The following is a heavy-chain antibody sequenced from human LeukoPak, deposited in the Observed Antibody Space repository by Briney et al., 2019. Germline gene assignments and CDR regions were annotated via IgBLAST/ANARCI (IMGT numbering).Heavy chain of an antibody. D-gene: IGHD3-3*01. CDR1: GGSISSYY. J-gene: IGHJ4*02. CDR3: ARSLVGGFFGVVTLSHFDY. CDR2: IYYSGST. Sequence: SETLSLTCTVSGGSISSYYWSWIRQPPGKGLEWIGYIYYSGSTNYNPSLKSRVTISVDTSKNQFSLKLTSVTAADTAVYYCARSLVGGFFGVVTLSHFDYWGQGTLVTVSS. V-gene: IGHV4-59*08.